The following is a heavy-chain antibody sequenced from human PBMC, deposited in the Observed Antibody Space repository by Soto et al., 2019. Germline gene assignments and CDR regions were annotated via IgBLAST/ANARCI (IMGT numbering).Heavy chain of an antibody. CDR1: GFPLSTSGVG. CDR2: IYWNDDK. CDR3: AHSYSWLPSPSLAFDY. D-gene: IGHD3-22*01. V-gene: IGHV2-5*01. Sequence: SGPTLVNPTQTLTLTCTFSGFPLSTSGVGVGWIRQPPGKALEWLALIYWNDDKRYSPSLKSRVTITKDISKNQVVLTMTNMDPVDTATYFCAHSYSWLPSPSLAFDYWGQGTLVTVSS. J-gene: IGHJ4*02.